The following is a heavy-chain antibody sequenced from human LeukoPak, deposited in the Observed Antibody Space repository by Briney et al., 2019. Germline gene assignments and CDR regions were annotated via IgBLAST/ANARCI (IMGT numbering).Heavy chain of an antibody. CDR2: IKEDGSET. CDR3: VRESRPGGAMGLYHNLDY. CDR1: GFIFKKYW. J-gene: IGHJ4*02. Sequence: PGGSLRLSCAASGFIFKKYWMNWVRQVPGKGLECLANIKEDGSETYYADSVKGRFTISRDNPKNLLFLEMNNLRGDDTAIYYCVRESRPGGAMGLYHNLDYWGQGTLVAVSS. V-gene: IGHV3-7*01. D-gene: IGHD1-1*01.